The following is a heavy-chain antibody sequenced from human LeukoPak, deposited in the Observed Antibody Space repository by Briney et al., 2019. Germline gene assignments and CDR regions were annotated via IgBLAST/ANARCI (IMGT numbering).Heavy chain of an antibody. CDR3: ARVRQQLYYYYMDV. Sequence: AASVKVSCKASGGSFSSYAISWVRQAPGQGLEWMGGIIPIFGTANYAQKFQGRVTITTDESTSTAYMELSSLRSEDTAVYYCARVRQQLYYYYMDVWGKGTTVTVSS. J-gene: IGHJ6*03. D-gene: IGHD6-13*01. V-gene: IGHV1-69*05. CDR2: IIPIFGTA. CDR1: GGSFSSYA.